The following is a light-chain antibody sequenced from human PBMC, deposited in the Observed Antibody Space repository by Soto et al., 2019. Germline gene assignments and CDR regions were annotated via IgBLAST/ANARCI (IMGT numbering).Light chain of an antibody. V-gene: IGLV1-51*01. J-gene: IGLJ2*01. CDR3: GSWDSSLGAVV. CDR1: SSNIGNNY. Sequence: QAVVTQPPSVSAAPGQKVTISCSGSSSNIGNNYVSWYQHLPGAAPKLLIYDNSKRPSGIPDRFSGSKSGTSATLGITGLQTGDEADYYCGSWDSSLGAVVFGGGTKLTVL. CDR2: DNS.